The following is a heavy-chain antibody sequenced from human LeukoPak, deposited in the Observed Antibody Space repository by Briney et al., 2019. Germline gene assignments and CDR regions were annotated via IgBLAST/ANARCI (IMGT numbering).Heavy chain of an antibody. Sequence: SETLSLTCAVSGGSISSGGYSWSWIRQPPGKGLEWIGYIHHSGSTYYNPSLKSRVTISVDRSKNQFSLKLSSVTAADTAVYYCAVAGYCSSTSCYRDFQHWGQGTLVTVSS. CDR2: IHHSGST. D-gene: IGHD2-2*02. V-gene: IGHV4-30-2*01. CDR1: GGSISSGGYS. CDR3: AVAGYCSSTSCYRDFQH. J-gene: IGHJ1*01.